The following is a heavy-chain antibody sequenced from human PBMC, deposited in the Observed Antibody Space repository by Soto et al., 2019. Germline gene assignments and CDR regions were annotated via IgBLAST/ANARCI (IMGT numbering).Heavy chain of an antibody. CDR3: ATCPGGGGY. CDR1: GFTVSNNY. D-gene: IGHD3-10*01. J-gene: IGHJ4*02. Sequence: EVQLVESGGGLIQPGGSLRLSCAVSGFTVSNNYMSWVRQAPGKGLEGVSVIYSGGYTAYGDSVKGRFTISRDNSKNPLFPQRKRRGAAHPGVYYGATCPGGGGYWGQGTLVTVSS. CDR2: IYSGGYT. V-gene: IGHV3-53*01.